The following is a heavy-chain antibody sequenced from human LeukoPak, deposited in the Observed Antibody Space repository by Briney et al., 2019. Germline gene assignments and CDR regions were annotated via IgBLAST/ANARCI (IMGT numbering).Heavy chain of an antibody. J-gene: IGHJ4*02. V-gene: IGHV3-23*01. CDR1: GFTFRIYA. CDR2: ISGSGGFT. D-gene: IGHD3-22*01. CDR3: AKGGDSNGYYQHYSDY. Sequence: PGGSLRLSCAASGFTFRIYAMTWVRQAPGKGLEWVSGISGSGGFTYYADSVRGRFTIARDNSKNTLYLQMNSLRAEDTAVYYCAKGGDSNGYYQHYSDYWGQGTLVTVSS.